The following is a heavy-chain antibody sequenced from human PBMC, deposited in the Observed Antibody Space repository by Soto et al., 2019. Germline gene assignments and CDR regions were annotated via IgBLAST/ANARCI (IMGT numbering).Heavy chain of an antibody. Sequence: QVQLQESGPGLLKPSQTLSLTCSVSGGSISSGGYYWSWIRQRPGKGLEWIAYIYYSGSAYYNPSLKSRVTISVDTSKNPFSLNLNSVTAADTAVYFCPRGGGAEGVIYWGQGTLVTVSA. CDR3: PRGGGAEGVIY. J-gene: IGHJ4*02. CDR2: IYYSGSA. D-gene: IGHD3-10*01. CDR1: GGSISSGGYY. V-gene: IGHV4-31*03.